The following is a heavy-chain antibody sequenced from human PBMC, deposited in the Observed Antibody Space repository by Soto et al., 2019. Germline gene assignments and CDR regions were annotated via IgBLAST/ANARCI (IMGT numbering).Heavy chain of an antibody. J-gene: IGHJ6*02. V-gene: IGHV1-24*01. D-gene: IGHD1-26*01. CDR2: FDPEDGET. CDR3: ATTYSGSYWLRGYYGMDV. Sequence: GASVKVSCKVSGYTLTELSMHWLRQAPGKGLEWMGGFDPEDGETIYAQKFQGRVTMTEDTSTDTAYMELSSLRSEDTAVYYCATTYSGSYWLRGYYGMDVWGQGTTVTVSS. CDR1: GYTLTELS.